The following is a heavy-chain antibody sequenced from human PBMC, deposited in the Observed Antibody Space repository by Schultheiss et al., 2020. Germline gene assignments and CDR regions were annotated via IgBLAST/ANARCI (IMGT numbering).Heavy chain of an antibody. Sequence: GGSLRLSCAASGFTFSSYGMHWVRQAPGKGLEWVAVISYDGSNKYYADSVKGRFTISRDNAKNSLYLQMNSLRAEDTAVYYCARDIAVAGTDQGGLSHDYWGQGTLVTVSS. J-gene: IGHJ4*02. D-gene: IGHD6-19*01. CDR3: ARDIAVAGTDQGGLSHDY. V-gene: IGHV3-30*03. CDR2: ISYDGSNK. CDR1: GFTFSSYG.